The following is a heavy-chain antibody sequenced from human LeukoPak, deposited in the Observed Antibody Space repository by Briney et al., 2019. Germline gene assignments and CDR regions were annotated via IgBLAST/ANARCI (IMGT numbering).Heavy chain of an antibody. D-gene: IGHD2-15*01. CDR2: ISAYNGNT. CDR3: ARDRRYCSGGSCYSFDY. J-gene: IGHJ4*02. Sequence: ASVKVSCKASGYTFTSYGISWVRQAPGQGLEWMGWISAYNGNTNYAQKFQGRVTMTRDTSISTAYMELSRLRSDDTAVYYCARDRRYCSGGSCYSFDYWGQGTLVTVSS. V-gene: IGHV1-18*01. CDR1: GYTFTSYG.